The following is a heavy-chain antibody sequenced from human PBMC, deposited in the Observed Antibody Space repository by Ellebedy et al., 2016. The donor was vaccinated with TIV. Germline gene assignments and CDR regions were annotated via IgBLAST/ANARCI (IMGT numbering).Heavy chain of an antibody. J-gene: IGHJ4*02. V-gene: IGHV3-21*01. CDR3: ARNVNYAHDY. CDR1: GFTFSTYS. D-gene: IGHD1-7*01. CDR2: ISISSDLI. Sequence: GESLKISXAASGFTFSTYSMDWVSQVPGKELEWVSSISISSDLIFYADSVRGRVTISRDNAKNSVYLQISSLRADDTAVYYCARNVNYAHDYWGQGTLVTVSS.